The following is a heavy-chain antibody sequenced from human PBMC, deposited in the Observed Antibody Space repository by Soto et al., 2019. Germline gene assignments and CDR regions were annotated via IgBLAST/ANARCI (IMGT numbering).Heavy chain of an antibody. V-gene: IGHV3-30*03. CDR2: ISHGGIRK. Sequence: GVTMSHSCAVAGYSFSEHGMPWVRPGPGKGLAWVAAISHGGIRKHSADSVKGRFTISRDNSKKTVYLHLSSLRRDDTVHYCRGTEGVGASYRSQLVYLCPGTLLTVSS. D-gene: IGHD1-26*01. J-gene: IGHJ4*01. CDR3: GTEGVGASYRSQLVY. CDR1: GYSFSEHG.